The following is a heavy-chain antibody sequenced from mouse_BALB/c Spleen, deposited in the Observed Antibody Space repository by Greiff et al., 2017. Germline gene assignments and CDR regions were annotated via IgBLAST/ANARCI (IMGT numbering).Heavy chain of an antibody. CDR1: GFTFSSYT. CDR2: ISSGCSYT. CDR3: TRGSPLYFDV. J-gene: IGHJ1*01. V-gene: IGHV5-6-4*01. Sequence: EVKVEESGGGLVKPGGSLKLSFAASGFTFSSYTMTWVRQTPGKRLEWVATISSGCSYTYYPDSVKGRFTISRDNAKNTLYLQMSRLKSEDTAMYYCTRGSPLYFDVWGAGTTVTVSS.